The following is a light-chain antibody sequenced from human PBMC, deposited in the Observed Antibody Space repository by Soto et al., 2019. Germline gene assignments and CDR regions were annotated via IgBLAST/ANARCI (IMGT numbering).Light chain of an antibody. J-gene: IGLJ1*01. Sequence: QSVLTQPASVSGSPGQSITISCTGTSSVVGSYNLVSWYQQHPGKAPKLMIYEVSKRPSGVSNRFSGSKSGNTASLTISGLQAEDEADYYCSSYAGMSTYVFGPGTKVTVL. CDR2: EVS. CDR3: SSYAGMSTYV. V-gene: IGLV2-23*02. CDR1: SSVVGSYNL.